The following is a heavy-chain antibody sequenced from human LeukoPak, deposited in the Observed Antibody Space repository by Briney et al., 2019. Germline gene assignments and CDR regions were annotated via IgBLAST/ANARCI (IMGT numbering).Heavy chain of an antibody. D-gene: IGHD2-2*01. CDR1: GVSVSDGRDY. J-gene: IGHJ3*02. CDR2: KCYSGSA. Sequence: PSETLSLTCNVSGVSVSDGRDYWTWIRQHPGKGLEWIGYKCYSGSAKYNPSLKSRLTISIDTSKNQFSLQLSSVTAADTATYYCATPYCSSISCLDVFNMWGQGTRVTVSS. V-gene: IGHV4-31*03. CDR3: ATPYCSSISCLDVFNM.